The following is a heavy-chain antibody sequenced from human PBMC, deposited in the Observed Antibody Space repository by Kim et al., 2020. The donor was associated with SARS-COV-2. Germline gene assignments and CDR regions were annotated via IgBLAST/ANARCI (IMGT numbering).Heavy chain of an antibody. V-gene: IGHV3-30*18. Sequence: GGSLRLSCAASGFTFSSYGMHWVRQAPGKGLEWVAVISYDGSNKYYADSVKGRFTISRDNSKNTLYLQMNSLRAEDTAVYYCAKAGSDILFDYWGQGTLVTVSS. J-gene: IGHJ4*02. CDR2: ISYDGSNK. CDR3: AKAGSDILFDY. CDR1: GFTFSSYG. D-gene: IGHD3-9*01.